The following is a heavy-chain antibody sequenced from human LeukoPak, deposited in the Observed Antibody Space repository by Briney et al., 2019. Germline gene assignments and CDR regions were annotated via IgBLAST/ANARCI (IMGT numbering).Heavy chain of an antibody. J-gene: IGHJ6*03. CDR3: ARVPRGNYYYDYYMDV. V-gene: IGHV3-48*04. CDR1: GFTFSDYA. CDR2: ISGNSISM. Sequence: GGSLRLSCAASGFTFSDYAMNWVRQAPGKGLEWVSYISGNSISMFYADSVKGRFTIYIDNAKNSLYLQMNSLRAEDTAVYYCARVPRGNYYYDYYMDVWGKRTTVTVSS.